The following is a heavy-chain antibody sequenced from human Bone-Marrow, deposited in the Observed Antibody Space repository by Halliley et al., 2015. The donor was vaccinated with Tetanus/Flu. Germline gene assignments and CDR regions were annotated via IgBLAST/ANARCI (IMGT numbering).Heavy chain of an antibody. Sequence: TLSLTCTVSGGSISPYYWSWIRQPPGKGLECIGYIYYMGSTNYNPSLESRVTISLDTSKSQFSLKLTSVTAADTAVYYCARMVHAFDIWGQGTMVTVSS. CDR2: IYYMGST. CDR3: ARMVHAFDI. CDR1: GGSISPYY. D-gene: IGHD6-13*01. V-gene: IGHV4-59*08. J-gene: IGHJ3*02.